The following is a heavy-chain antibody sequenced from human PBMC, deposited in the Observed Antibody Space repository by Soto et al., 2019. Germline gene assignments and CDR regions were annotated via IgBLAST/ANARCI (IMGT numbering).Heavy chain of an antibody. CDR3: ARDGSGAAANPYFDY. D-gene: IGHD2-2*01. V-gene: IGHV3-21*04. Sequence: LRLSCAASGFTFSSYTMRWVRQAPGKGLEWVSSISTSSTYKYIADSVTGRFTISRDNAKNSLFLQMSSLRVEDTAVYYCARDGSGAAANPYFDYWGQGTLVTVSS. CDR2: ISTSSTYK. CDR1: GFTFSSYT. J-gene: IGHJ4*02.